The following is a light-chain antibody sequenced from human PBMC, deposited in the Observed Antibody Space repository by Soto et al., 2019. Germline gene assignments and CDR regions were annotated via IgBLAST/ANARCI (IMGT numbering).Light chain of an antibody. CDR3: QQLSIRYT. J-gene: IGKJ2*01. Sequence: EIVLTQSPATLSLSPGERATLSCRASQSVSSYLAWYQQKPGQAPRLLIYDASNRATGIPARFSGSGSGTDFTLTIRSLEPEDFAVYCCQQLSIRYTFGPGTQLEIK. CDR1: QSVSSY. CDR2: DAS. V-gene: IGKV3-11*01.